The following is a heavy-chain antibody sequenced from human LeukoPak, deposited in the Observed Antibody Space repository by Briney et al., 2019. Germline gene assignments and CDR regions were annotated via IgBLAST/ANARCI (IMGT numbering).Heavy chain of an antibody. CDR3: ARYYSNYEPYFDY. CDR1: GFTFSSYS. CDR2: ISSSSSYI. V-gene: IGHV3-21*01. Sequence: PGGSLRLSCAASGFTFSSYSMNWVRQAPGKGLEWVSSISSSSSYIYYADSVKGRFTISRDNAKNSLYLQMNSLRAEDTAVYYCARYYSNYEPYFDYWGQGTLVTVSS. D-gene: IGHD4-11*01. J-gene: IGHJ4*02.